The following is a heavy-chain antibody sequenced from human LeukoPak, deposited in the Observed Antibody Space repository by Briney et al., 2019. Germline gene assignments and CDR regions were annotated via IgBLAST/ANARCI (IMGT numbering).Heavy chain of an antibody. CDR2: ISWNSGSI. J-gene: IGHJ6*02. V-gene: IGHV3-9*01. CDR3: VKDMSAGTAMVAFDYYYYGMDV. D-gene: IGHD5-18*01. Sequence: QPGGSLRLSCAASGFTFDDYAMHWVRQAPGKGLEWVSGISWNSGSIGYADSVKGRFTISRDNAKNSLYLQMNSLRAEDTALYYCVKDMSAGTAMVAFDYYYYGMDVWGQGTTVTVSS. CDR1: GFTFDDYA.